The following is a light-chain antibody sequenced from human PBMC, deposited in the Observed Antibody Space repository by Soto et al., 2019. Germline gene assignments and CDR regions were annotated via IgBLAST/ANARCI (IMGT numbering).Light chain of an antibody. CDR2: KAS. J-gene: IGKJ1*01. Sequence: DIQMTQSPSTLSGSVGDRVTITCRASQTISSWLAWYQQKPGKDPKLLIYKASTLKSGVPSRFSGSGSGTEFTLTISILQPDDFATYYCQHYNSYSEAFGQGTKVDIK. CDR3: QHYNSYSEA. V-gene: IGKV1-5*03. CDR1: QTISSW.